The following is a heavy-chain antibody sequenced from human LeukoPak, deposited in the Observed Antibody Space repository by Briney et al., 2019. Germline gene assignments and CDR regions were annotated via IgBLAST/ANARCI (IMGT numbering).Heavy chain of an antibody. J-gene: IGHJ4*02. CDR1: GYTFINFA. Sequence: ASVEVSCRASGYTFINFAINWGRQAPGQRPEWLGWINAGNGNTKYSQKFQGRVTITRDTSASTAYMELSNLTSEDTAVYYCARGPRAAADDYWGQGTLVTVSS. D-gene: IGHD6-13*01. CDR3: ARGPRAAADDY. V-gene: IGHV1-3*01. CDR2: INAGNGNT.